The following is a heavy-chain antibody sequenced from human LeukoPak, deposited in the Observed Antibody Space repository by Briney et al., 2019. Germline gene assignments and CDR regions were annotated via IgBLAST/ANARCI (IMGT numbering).Heavy chain of an antibody. D-gene: IGHD3-22*01. CDR3: ARGRRYYDSSGYYVGYYFDY. CDR1: GGSISSGGYY. J-gene: IGHJ4*02. Sequence: SQTLSLTCTVSGGSISSGGYYWSWIRQHPGKGLEWIGYIYYSGSTYYNPSLKSRVTISVDTSKNQFSLKLSSVTAADTAVYYCARGRRYYDSSGYYVGYYFDYWGQGTLVTVSP. CDR2: IYYSGST. V-gene: IGHV4-31*03.